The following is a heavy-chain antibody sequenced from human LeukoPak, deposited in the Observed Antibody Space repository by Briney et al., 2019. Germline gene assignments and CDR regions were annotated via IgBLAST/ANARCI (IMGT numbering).Heavy chain of an antibody. CDR3: ARFSIAARPHYYYYGMDV. J-gene: IGHJ6*02. V-gene: IGHV4-34*01. D-gene: IGHD6-6*01. Sequence: KPSETLSLTCAVYGGSFSGYYWSWIRQPPGKGLEWIGEINHSGSTNYNPSLKSRVTISVDTSKNQFSLKLSSVTAADTAVYYCARFSIAARPHYYYYGMDVGGQGTTVTVSS. CDR2: INHSGST. CDR1: GGSFSGYY.